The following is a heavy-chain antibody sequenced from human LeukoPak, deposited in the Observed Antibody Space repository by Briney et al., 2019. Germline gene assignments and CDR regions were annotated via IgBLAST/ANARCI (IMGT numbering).Heavy chain of an antibody. D-gene: IGHD3-16*01. CDR3: AREQYSYYMDV. CDR2: LRFDE. CDR1: GFILSNYG. V-gene: IGHV3-30*02. J-gene: IGHJ6*03. Sequence: GGSLRLFCAASGFILSNYGMHWVRQTPGKGLEWVALLRFDEFYADSVKGRFTISRAISKSTVYLQMKRLTVEDTAMYYCAREQYSYYMDVWGKGTTVTVSS.